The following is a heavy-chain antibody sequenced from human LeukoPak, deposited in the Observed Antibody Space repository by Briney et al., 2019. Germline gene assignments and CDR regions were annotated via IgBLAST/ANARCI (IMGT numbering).Heavy chain of an antibody. J-gene: IGHJ4*02. CDR3: ARGDTVVTSGYGY. CDR1: GYTFTGYY. V-gene: IGHV1-69*06. CDR2: IIPIFGTA. Sequence: ASVKVSCKASGYTFTGYYMHWVRQAPGQGLEWMGGIIPIFGTANYAQKFQGRVTITADKSTSTAYMELSSLRSEDTAVYYCARGDTVVTSGYGYWGQGTLVTVSS. D-gene: IGHD4-23*01.